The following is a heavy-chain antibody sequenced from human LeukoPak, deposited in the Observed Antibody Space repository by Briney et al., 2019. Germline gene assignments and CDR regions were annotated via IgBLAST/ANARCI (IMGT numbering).Heavy chain of an antibody. CDR1: GFTVSSNY. J-gene: IGHJ4*02. Sequence: GGSLRLSCAASGFTVSSNYMSWVRQAPVKGLEWVSVIYSGGSTYYADSVKGRFTISRDNSKNTLYLQMNSLRAEDTAVYYCARDRLYCSGGSCYSLDYWGQGTLVTVSS. CDR3: ARDRLYCSGGSCYSLDY. D-gene: IGHD2-15*01. CDR2: IYSGGST. V-gene: IGHV3-66*01.